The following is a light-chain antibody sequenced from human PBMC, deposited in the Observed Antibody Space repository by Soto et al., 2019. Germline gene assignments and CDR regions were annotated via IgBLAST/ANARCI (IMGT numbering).Light chain of an antibody. J-gene: IGKJ2*02. Sequence: DIVMTQSPDSLAVSLGERATINCKSSQSVLYSSNNKNYLAWYQQKPGQPPKLLIYWASTRESGVPDRFSGSWSGTDFTLTISSLQAEDVAVYYCQQHYSTPRTFGQGTKLEIK. CDR2: WAS. V-gene: IGKV4-1*01. CDR3: QQHYSTPRT. CDR1: QSVLYSSNNKNY.